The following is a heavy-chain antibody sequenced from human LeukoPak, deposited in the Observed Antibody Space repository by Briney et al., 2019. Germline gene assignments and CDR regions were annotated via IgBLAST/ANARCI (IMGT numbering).Heavy chain of an antibody. CDR3: ATVAGIAVAGNWFDP. D-gene: IGHD6-19*01. V-gene: IGHV4-34*01. CDR1: GGSFSGYY. J-gene: IGHJ5*02. CDR2: INHSGST. Sequence: SETLSLTCAVYGGSFSGYYWSWIRQPPGKGLEWIGEINHSGSTNYNPSLKSRVTISVDTSKNQFSLKLSSVTAADTAVYYCATVAGIAVAGNWFDPWGQGTLVTVSS.